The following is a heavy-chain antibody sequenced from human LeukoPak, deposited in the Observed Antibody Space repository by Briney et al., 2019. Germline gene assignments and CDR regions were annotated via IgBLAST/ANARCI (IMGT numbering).Heavy chain of an antibody. Sequence: ASVKVSCKASGYTFTGYYMHWVRQAPGQGLEWMGWINAGNGNTKYSQKFQGRVTITRDTSASTAYMELSSLRSEDTAVYYCARDYYGSGSYFDYWGQGTQVTVSS. D-gene: IGHD3-10*01. CDR2: INAGNGNT. CDR1: GYTFTGYY. J-gene: IGHJ4*02. CDR3: ARDYYGSGSYFDY. V-gene: IGHV1-3*01.